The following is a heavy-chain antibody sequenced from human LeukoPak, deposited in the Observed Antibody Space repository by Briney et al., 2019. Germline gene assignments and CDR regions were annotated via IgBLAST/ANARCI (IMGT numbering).Heavy chain of an antibody. CDR2: INHSRRT. V-gene: IGHV4-34*01. CDR3: ARMQPLTYYSDSSGYYSSV. Sequence: SETLSLTCAVYGGSFSGYYWSWIRQPPGKGLEWVGQINHSRRTNYNPSLKSRVTISVDPSKTQFSLKLSSVTAADTAVYYCARMQPLTYYSDSSGYYSSVWGQGTLVTVSS. CDR1: GGSFSGYY. J-gene: IGHJ4*02. D-gene: IGHD3-22*01.